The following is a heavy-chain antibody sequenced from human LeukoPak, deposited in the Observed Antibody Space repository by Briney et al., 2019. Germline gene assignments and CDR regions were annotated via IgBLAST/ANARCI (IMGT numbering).Heavy chain of an antibody. Sequence: GGSLRLSCAASGFTFSSYGMHWVRQAPGKGLEWVAVISYDGSNKYYADSVKGRFTISRDNSKNTLYLQMNSLRAEDTAVYYCARDRRTYDSSGYSPSAKFDYWGQGTLVTVSS. CDR2: ISYDGSNK. CDR1: GFTFSSYG. D-gene: IGHD3-22*01. CDR3: ARDRRTYDSSGYSPSAKFDY. V-gene: IGHV3-30*03. J-gene: IGHJ4*02.